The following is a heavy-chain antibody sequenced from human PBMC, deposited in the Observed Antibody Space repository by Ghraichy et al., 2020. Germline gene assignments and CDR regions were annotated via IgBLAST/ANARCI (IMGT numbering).Heavy chain of an antibody. J-gene: IGHJ5*02. CDR1: GGSFSGYY. D-gene: IGHD2-2*01. CDR3: ARAPYCSSTSCRYGWFDP. V-gene: IGHV4-34*01. CDR2: INHSGST. Sequence: SETLSLTCAVYGGSFSGYYWSWIRQPPGKGLEWIGEINHSGSTNYNPSLKRRVTISVDTSKNQFSLKLSSVTAADTAVYYCARAPYCSSTSCRYGWFDPWGQGTLVTVSS.